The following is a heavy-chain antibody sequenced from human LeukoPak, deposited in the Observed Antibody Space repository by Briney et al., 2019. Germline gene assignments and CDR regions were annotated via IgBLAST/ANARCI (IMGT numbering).Heavy chain of an antibody. J-gene: IGHJ4*02. CDR2: ISKASSTM. CDR1: GFNLNDYA. D-gene: IGHD3-16*01. CDR3: ARVRGGN. Sequence: GGSLRLSCSASGFNLNDYAMNWVRQAPGKGLEWVSYISKASSTMYYADSVRGRFTISRDNGKNSLFLDMKSLRDDDTAVYFCARVRGGNWGQGTLVTVSS. V-gene: IGHV3-48*02.